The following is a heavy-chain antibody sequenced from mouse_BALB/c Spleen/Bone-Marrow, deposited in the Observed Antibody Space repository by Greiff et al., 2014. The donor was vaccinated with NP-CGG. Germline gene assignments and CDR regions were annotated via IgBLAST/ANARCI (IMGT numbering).Heavy chain of an antibody. CDR2: IDPANGNT. D-gene: IGHD2-4*01. CDR3: ALYYDYDGGY. CDR1: GFNIKDTY. J-gene: IGHJ2*01. Sequence: EVQLVESGAELVKPGASVKLSCTASGFNIKDTYMHWVKQRPEQGLGWIGRIDPANGNTKYDPKFQGKATITADTSSNTAYLQLSSLTSEDTAVYYCALYYDYDGGYWGQGTTLTVSS. V-gene: IGHV14-3*02.